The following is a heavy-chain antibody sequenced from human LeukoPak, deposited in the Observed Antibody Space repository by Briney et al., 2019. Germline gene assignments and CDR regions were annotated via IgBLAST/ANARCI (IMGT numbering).Heavy chain of an antibody. CDR3: ARHDYGATRDY. Sequence: SETLSLTCIVSGASITSYYWSWLRQPPGKGLEWIGYVHYSGSTNYNPSLKSRVTISVDTSKTQFSLKLSSVTAAGTAVYYCARHDYGATRDYWGQGTLVTVSS. D-gene: IGHD4-17*01. CDR1: GASITSYY. V-gene: IGHV4-59*08. CDR2: VHYSGST. J-gene: IGHJ4*02.